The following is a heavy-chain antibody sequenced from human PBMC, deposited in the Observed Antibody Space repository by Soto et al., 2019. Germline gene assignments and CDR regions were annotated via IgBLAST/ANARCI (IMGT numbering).Heavy chain of an antibody. Sequence: SETPSHPCAISVDSVSSNTAAWNSVRLAPSRCLEWIGRTYYRYNWRHDYGVSVRSRNTVNPDTSKNHYSLQLNSVTPDDTAVYYCARSGADSGFDLWGQGTLVTVSS. CDR3: ARSGADSGFDL. J-gene: IGHJ4*02. V-gene: IGHV6-1*01. CDR1: VDSVSSNTAA. D-gene: IGHD1-26*01. CDR2: TYYRYNWRH.